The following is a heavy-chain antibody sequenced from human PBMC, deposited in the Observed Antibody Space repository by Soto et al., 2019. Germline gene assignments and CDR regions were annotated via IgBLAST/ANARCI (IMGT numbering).Heavy chain of an antibody. CDR2: IYYSGST. CDR1: GGSISSSSYY. Sequence: SETLSLTCTVSGGSISSSSYYWGWIRQPPGKGLEWIGSIYYSGSTYYNPSLKSRVTISVDTSKNQFSLKLSSVTAADTAVYYCARHPREWELLRGSWFDPWGQGTLVTVSS. D-gene: IGHD1-26*01. V-gene: IGHV4-39*01. J-gene: IGHJ5*02. CDR3: ARHPREWELLRGSWFDP.